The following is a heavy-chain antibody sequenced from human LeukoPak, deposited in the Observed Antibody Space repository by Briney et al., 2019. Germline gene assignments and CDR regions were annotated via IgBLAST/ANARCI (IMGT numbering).Heavy chain of an antibody. CDR2: IYYSGST. D-gene: IGHD3-3*02. CDR1: GGSFSGYY. V-gene: IGHV4-59*01. Sequence: SETLSLTCAVYGGSFSGYYWSWIRQPPGKGLEWIGYIYYSGSTNYNPSLKSRVTISVDTSKNQFSLKLSSVTAADTAVYYCARAFYPGYYSYMAVWGKGTTVTVSS. CDR3: ARAFYPGYYSYMAV. J-gene: IGHJ6*03.